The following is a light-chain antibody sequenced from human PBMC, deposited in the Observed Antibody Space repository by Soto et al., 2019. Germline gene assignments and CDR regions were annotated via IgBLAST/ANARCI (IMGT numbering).Light chain of an antibody. Sequence: QSALTQPPSASGSPGQSVTISCTGTSSDVGAYNYVSWYQQHPAKAPKLMIYDVNKRPSGVPDRFSGSKSGNTASLTVSGLQADDEADYYCISYAGSDTYVFGTGTKVTV. CDR2: DVN. V-gene: IGLV2-8*01. CDR1: SSDVGAYNY. J-gene: IGLJ1*01. CDR3: ISYAGSDTYV.